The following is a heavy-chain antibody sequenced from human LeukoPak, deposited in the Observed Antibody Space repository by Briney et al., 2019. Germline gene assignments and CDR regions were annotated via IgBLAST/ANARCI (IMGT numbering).Heavy chain of an antibody. V-gene: IGHV3-21*01. Sequence: GGSLRLSCAASGFTFSSYSMNWVRQAPGKGLEWVSSISSSSSYIYYADSVKGRFTISRDNAKNSLYLQMNSLRAEDTAVYYCASKPRYYYDSTDYWGQGTLVTVSS. CDR2: ISSSSSYI. CDR3: ASKPRYYYDSTDY. CDR1: GFTFSSYS. D-gene: IGHD3-22*01. J-gene: IGHJ4*02.